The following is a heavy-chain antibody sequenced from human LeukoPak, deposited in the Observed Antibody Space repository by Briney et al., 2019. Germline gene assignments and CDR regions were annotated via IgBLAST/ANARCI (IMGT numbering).Heavy chain of an antibody. D-gene: IGHD2-15*01. J-gene: IGHJ4*02. CDR1: GYTFTSYA. V-gene: IGHV1-18*01. CDR3: ASGVCSGGSCHFDY. CDR2: INAYNGNT. Sequence: ASVKVSCKASGYTFTSYAMSWVRQAPGQGLEWMGWINAYNGNTNYAQKLQGRVTMTTDTSTSTAYMELRSLRSDDTAVYYCASGVCSGGSCHFDYWGQGTLVTVSS.